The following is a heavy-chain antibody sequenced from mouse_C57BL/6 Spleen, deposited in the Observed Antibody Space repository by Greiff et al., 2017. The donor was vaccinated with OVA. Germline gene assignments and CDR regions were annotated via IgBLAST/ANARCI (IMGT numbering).Heavy chain of an antibody. J-gene: IGHJ4*01. CDR2: IYPGSGST. CDR1: GYTFTSYW. D-gene: IGHD2-4*01. Sequence: QVQLQQPGAELVKPGASVKMSCKASGYTFTSYWITWVKQRPGQGLEWIGDIYPGSGSTNYNEKFKSKATLTVDTSSRTAYMQLSSLTSEDSAVYYCARGWYDYDGYAMDYWGQGTSVTVSA. CDR3: ARGWYDYDGYAMDY. V-gene: IGHV1-55*01.